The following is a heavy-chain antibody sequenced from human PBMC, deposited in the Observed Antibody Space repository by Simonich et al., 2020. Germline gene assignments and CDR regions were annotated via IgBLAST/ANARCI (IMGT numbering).Heavy chain of an antibody. D-gene: IGHD7-27*01. J-gene: IGHJ5*02. Sequence: QVQLVESGGGVVQPGRSLRLSCEASGFTFSSYAMHWVRQAPGKVLEWCAVISYDGSNKYYADSVKGRFTISRDTSKNTLYLKMNSLRAEDTAVYYCARDRNWGWFDPWGQGTLVTVSS. CDR2: ISYDGSNK. CDR3: ARDRNWGWFDP. V-gene: IGHV3-30*07. CDR1: GFTFSSYA.